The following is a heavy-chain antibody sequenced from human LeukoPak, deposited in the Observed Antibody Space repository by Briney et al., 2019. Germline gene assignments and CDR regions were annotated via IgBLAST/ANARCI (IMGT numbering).Heavy chain of an antibody. V-gene: IGHV1-24*01. D-gene: IGHD3-22*01. CDR3: TTAQKRPWFDAFDI. Sequence: ASVEVSCKVSGYTLTELSMHWVRQAPGKGLEWMGGFDPEDGETIYAQKFQGRVTMTEDTSTDTAYMELNSLRSEDTAVYYCTTAQKRPWFDAFDIWGQGTMVTVSS. CDR2: FDPEDGET. CDR1: GYTLTELS. J-gene: IGHJ3*02.